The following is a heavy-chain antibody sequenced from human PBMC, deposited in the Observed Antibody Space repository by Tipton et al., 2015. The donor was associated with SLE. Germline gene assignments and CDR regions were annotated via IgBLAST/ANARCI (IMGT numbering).Heavy chain of an antibody. J-gene: IGHJ4*02. CDR1: GFIFSGHA. CDR3: ARGYTAAMADPFDY. CDR2: ISYDGTHK. D-gene: IGHD6-19*01. Sequence: SLRLSCAASGFIFSGHALHWVRQAPGKGLEWVASISYDGTHKFYAESVKGRFAISRDNSEKTLYLDMNSLRRDDTAVYSCARGYTAAMADPFDYWVQGTLVTVSS. V-gene: IGHV3-30*09.